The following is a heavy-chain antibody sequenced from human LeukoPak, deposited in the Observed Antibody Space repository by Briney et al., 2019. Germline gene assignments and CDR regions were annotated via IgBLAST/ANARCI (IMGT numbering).Heavy chain of an antibody. J-gene: IGHJ4*02. D-gene: IGHD6-19*01. Sequence: SETLSLTCAVYGGSFSDNYWSWIRQSPGKGLEWIGEISHGGSTNYNPSLKSRVTISVDMSKNHFSLRLSSVTAADTAMYYCARGTLYSGWSYYFDYWGQGSQVTVSS. V-gene: IGHV4-34*01. CDR2: ISHGGST. CDR1: GGSFSDNY. CDR3: ARGTLYSGWSYYFDY.